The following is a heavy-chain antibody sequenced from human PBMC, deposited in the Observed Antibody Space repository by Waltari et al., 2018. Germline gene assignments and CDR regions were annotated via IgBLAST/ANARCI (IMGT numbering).Heavy chain of an antibody. CDR2: IIPIFGTA. CDR3: ARGGTRITIFGVVPINFQH. D-gene: IGHD3-3*01. V-gene: IGHV1-69*14. J-gene: IGHJ1*01. Sequence: QVQLVQSGAEVKKPGSSVKVSCKASGGTFSSYAISWVRQAPGKGLEWMGGIIPIFGTANYAQKFQGRVTITADKSTSTAYMELSSLRSEDTAVYYCARGGTRITIFGVVPINFQHWGQGTLVTVSS. CDR1: GGTFSSYA.